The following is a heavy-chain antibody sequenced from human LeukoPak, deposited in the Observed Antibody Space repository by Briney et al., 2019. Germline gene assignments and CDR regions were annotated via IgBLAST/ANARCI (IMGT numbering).Heavy chain of an antibody. Sequence: SETLSLTCAVYGGSFSGYYWSWIRQPPGKGLEWIGEINHSGSTNYNPSLKSRVTISVDTSKNQFSLKLSSVTAADTAVYYCARKYSSGWYTYWGQGTLVTVSS. CDR3: ARKYSSGWYTY. CDR2: INHSGST. J-gene: IGHJ4*02. CDR1: GGSFSGYY. D-gene: IGHD6-19*01. V-gene: IGHV4-34*01.